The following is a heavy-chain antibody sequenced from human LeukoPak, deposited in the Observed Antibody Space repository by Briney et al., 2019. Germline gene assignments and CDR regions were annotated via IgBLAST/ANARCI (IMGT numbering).Heavy chain of an antibody. J-gene: IGHJ3*01. Sequence: SETLSFTCAVYGESFSGYFWGWIRQPPGTGLEWIGEINHSGYTNYKPSLKSRATISRDTSKNQFSLTLNLVSAADTAVYYCARGAICGSSCRAFDVWGQGTMVTVSS. V-gene: IGHV4-34*01. D-gene: IGHD6-13*01. CDR2: INHSGYT. CDR1: GESFSGYF. CDR3: ARGAICGSSCRAFDV.